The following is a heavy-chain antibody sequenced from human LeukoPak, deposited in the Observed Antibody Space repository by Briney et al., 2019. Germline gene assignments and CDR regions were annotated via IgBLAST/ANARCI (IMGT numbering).Heavy chain of an antibody. CDR2: INPISGAT. Sequence: GASVKVSCKASGYTFTDYFLHWVRQAPGQGLEWMGCINPISGATMSAQKFQGRVTMTRDTSITTAYMDLTSLTSDDTAMYYCARDPTTRTIRWAASDIWGQGTMVTVSS. CDR1: GYTFTDYF. V-gene: IGHV1-2*02. CDR3: ARDPTTRTIRWAASDI. J-gene: IGHJ3*02. D-gene: IGHD1-1*01.